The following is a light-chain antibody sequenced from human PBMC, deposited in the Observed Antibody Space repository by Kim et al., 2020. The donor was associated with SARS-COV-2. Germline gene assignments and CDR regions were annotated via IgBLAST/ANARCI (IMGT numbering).Light chain of an antibody. V-gene: IGLV3-19*01. Sequence: ALVQSVKITWQGDSLRNYYASWYLQKPGQAPVVVIYGKNNRLSGIPDRFSGSTSGNTASLTITGAQAEDEAVYYCNSRDSSTNHLVFVGGTQLTVL. CDR2: GKN. CDR1: SLRNYY. J-gene: IGLJ2*01. CDR3: NSRDSSTNHLV.